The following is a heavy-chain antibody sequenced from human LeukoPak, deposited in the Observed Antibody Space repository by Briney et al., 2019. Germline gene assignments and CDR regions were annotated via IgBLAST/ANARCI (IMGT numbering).Heavy chain of an antibody. J-gene: IGHJ4*02. CDR3: ARVTAAAHLPYYFDY. CDR1: GFTVSSNY. D-gene: IGHD6-13*01. V-gene: IGHV3-53*01. CDR2: IYSGGST. Sequence: GGSLRLSCAASGFTVSSNYMSWVRQAPGKGLEWVSVIYSGGSTYYADSVKGRFTISRDNSKNTLYLQMNSLRAEDTAVYYCARVTAAAHLPYYFDYWGQGTLVTVSS.